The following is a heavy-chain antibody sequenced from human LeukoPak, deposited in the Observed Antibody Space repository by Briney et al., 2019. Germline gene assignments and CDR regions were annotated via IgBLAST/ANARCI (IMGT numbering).Heavy chain of an antibody. D-gene: IGHD6-13*01. CDR1: GYIVTTYG. CDR2: ISAYIGNT. J-gene: IGHJ4*02. V-gene: IGHV1-18*01. CDR3: ARRPEASSSWYRYYFDY. Sequence: ASVKLSFKTSGYIVTTYGISWVRQAPGQGLEWMWWISAYIGNTNYAQKLQGRVTMTTDTSTSTAYMELRSLTSDDTAVYYCARRPEASSSWYRYYFDYWGQGTLVTVSS.